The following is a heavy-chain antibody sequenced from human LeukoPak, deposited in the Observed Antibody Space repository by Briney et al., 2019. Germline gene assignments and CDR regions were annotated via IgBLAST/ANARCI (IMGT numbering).Heavy chain of an antibody. CDR2: INQDGSQK. Sequence: GGSLRLSCAASGFTFSNYWMGWVRQAPGKGLEWVALINQDGSQKKFVDSLEGRFSPSRDNAKNSLYLQVNSLRAEDTAIYYCARAGDYYFHYWGQGTLVTVSS. D-gene: IGHD4-17*01. CDR3: ARAGDYYFHY. V-gene: IGHV3-7*01. CDR1: GFTFSNYW. J-gene: IGHJ4*02.